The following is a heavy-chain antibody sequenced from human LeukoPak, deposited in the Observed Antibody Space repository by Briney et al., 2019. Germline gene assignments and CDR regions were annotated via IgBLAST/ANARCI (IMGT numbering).Heavy chain of an antibody. CDR3: ARGVVAAPQTFDY. J-gene: IGHJ4*02. D-gene: IGHD2-15*01. CDR1: GGSISS. Sequence: PSETLSLTCTVSGGSISSFYWSWFYWSWIRQPPGTGLEWIGYIYFSGSTNYNPSLKSRVTISVDTSKNQFSLKLSSVTAADTAVYYCARGVVAAPQTFDYWGQGTLVTVSS. CDR2: IYFSGST. V-gene: IGHV4-61*08.